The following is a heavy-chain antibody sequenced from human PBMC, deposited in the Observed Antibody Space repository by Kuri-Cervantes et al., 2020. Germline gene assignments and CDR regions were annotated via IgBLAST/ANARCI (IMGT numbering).Heavy chain of an antibody. V-gene: IGHV1-2*04. CDR1: GYTFTGYY. CDR2: INPNSGGT. CDR3: AALNRDSSSGMDV. J-gene: IGHJ6*02. Sequence: ASVKVSCKASGYTFTGYYMHWVRQAPGQGLEWMGWINPNSGGTNYAQKFQGWVTMTRDTSISTAYMELSRLRSDDTAVYYCAALNRDSSSGMDVWGQGTTVTVSS. D-gene: IGHD6-19*01.